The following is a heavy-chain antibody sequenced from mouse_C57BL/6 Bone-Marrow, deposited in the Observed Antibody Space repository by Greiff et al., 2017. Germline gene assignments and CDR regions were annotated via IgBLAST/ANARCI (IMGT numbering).Heavy chain of an antibody. J-gene: IGHJ4*01. CDR3: ARRSYYCSSYAMDY. V-gene: IGHV1-82*01. CDR1: GYAFSSSW. Sequence: VQLQESGPELVKPGASVKISCKASGYAFSSSWMNWVKQRPGKGLEWIGRIYPGDGDTNYNGKFKGKATLTADKSSSTAYMQISSLTSEDSAVYFCARRSYYCSSYAMDYWGQGTSVTVSS. D-gene: IGHD1-1*01. CDR2: IYPGDGDT.